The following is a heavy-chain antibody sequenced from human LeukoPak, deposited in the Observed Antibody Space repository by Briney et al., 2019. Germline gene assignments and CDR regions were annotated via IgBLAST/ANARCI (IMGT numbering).Heavy chain of an antibody. J-gene: IGHJ4*02. CDR2: IIPILGIA. V-gene: IGHV1-69*04. CDR1: GGTFSSYA. CDR3: ARRGYYGDSDY. Sequence: SAKVSCKASGGTFSSYAISWVRQAPGQGLEWMGRIIPILGIANYAQKFQGRVTITADKSTSTAYMELSSLRSEDTAVYYCARRGYYGDSDYWGQGTLVTVSS. D-gene: IGHD4-17*01.